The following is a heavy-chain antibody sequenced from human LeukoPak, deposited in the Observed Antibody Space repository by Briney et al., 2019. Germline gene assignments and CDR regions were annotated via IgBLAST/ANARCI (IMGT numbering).Heavy chain of an antibody. CDR1: GFTFSNYG. CDR3: ARDLGTTNYYFGY. CDR2: IWYDGSKK. V-gene: IGHV3-33*01. J-gene: IGHJ4*02. D-gene: IGHD1-26*01. Sequence: GGSLRLSCAASGFTFSNYGLHWVRRAPGRGLEWVAVIWYDGSKKYYGDSVKGRVTISRDDSKNTLYLQMNSLRGEDTAVYYCARDLGTTNYYFGYWGQGAPVTVSS.